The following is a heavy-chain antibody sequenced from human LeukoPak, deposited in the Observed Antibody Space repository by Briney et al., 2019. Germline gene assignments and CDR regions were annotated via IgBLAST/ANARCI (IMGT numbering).Heavy chain of an antibody. CDR1: GFTFSSYA. CDR3: ARGCIVVVPAAHYYFDY. J-gene: IGHJ4*02. D-gene: IGHD2-2*01. CDR2: KSYDGSNK. Sequence: GRSLRLSCAASGFTFSSYAMHWVRQAPGKGLEWVAVKSYDGSNKYYADSVKGRFTISRDNSKNTLYLQMNSLRAEDTDVYYCARGCIVVVPAAHYYFDYWGQGTLVTVSS. V-gene: IGHV3-30-3*01.